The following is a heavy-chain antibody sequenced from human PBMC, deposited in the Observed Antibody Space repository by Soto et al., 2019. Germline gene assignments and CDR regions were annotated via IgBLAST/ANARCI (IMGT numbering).Heavy chain of an antibody. Sequence: QVKLQQWGAGLLRPSETLSLTCAVYVGSLGGNSWSGIRQPPGKGLEGFGEINHSGSTNYNPSLKSRVTISVDTSKNQFSLKLSSVTAADTAVYYCAREYGGNSGTFDYWGQGTLVTVSS. J-gene: IGHJ4*02. CDR1: VGSLGGNS. D-gene: IGHD2-21*02. CDR2: INHSGST. V-gene: IGHV4-34*01. CDR3: AREYGGNSGTFDY.